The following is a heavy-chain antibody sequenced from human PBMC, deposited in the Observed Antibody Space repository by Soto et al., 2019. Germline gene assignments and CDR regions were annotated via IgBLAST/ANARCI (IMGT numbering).Heavy chain of an antibody. J-gene: IGHJ4*02. Sequence: SDTLSLTCAVSGGSISSGDYSWSWIRQPPGKGLEWIGYIYHSGSTYYNPSLKGRVTISVDRSKNQFSLKLTSLTAADTAVYFCARSTPMATNFDFWGQGTLVTVSS. V-gene: IGHV4-30-2*01. CDR3: ARSTPMATNFDF. CDR1: GGSISSGDYS. D-gene: IGHD5-18*01. CDR2: IYHSGST.